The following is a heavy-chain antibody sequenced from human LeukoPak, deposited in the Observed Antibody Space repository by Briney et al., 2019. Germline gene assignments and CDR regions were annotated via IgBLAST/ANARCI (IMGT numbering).Heavy chain of an antibody. CDR3: ARNNWGRGFDP. J-gene: IGHJ5*02. Sequence: KTSETLSPTCTVSGGSISSGADYWSWIRQPPGTGLEWIGYIYYSGSTYYNPSLKSRVTISVDTSKNQFSLKLSSVTAADTAVYYCARNNWGRGFDPWGQGTLVTVSS. D-gene: IGHD7-27*01. CDR2: IYYSGST. CDR1: GGSISSGADY. V-gene: IGHV4-30-4*08.